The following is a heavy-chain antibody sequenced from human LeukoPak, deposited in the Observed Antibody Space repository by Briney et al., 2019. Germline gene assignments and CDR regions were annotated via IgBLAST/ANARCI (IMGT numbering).Heavy chain of an antibody. V-gene: IGHV4-59*11. CDR3: AREKIAVAGTIDY. CDR2: IYYSGST. CDR1: GGSISSHY. D-gene: IGHD6-19*01. Sequence: SETLSLTCTVSGGSISSHYWSWIRQPPGKGLEWIGYIYYSGSTNHNPSLKSRVTISVDTSKNQFSLKLSSVTAADTAVYYCAREKIAVAGTIDYWGQGTLVTVSS. J-gene: IGHJ4*02.